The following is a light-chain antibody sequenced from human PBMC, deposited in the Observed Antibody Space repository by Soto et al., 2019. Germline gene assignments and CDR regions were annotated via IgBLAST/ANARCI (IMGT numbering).Light chain of an antibody. CDR2: DAS. J-gene: IGKJ1*01. CDR3: QQYNYWPWT. CDR1: QSVSSN. V-gene: IGKV3-15*01. Sequence: EIVMTQSPATLSVSPGERATLSCRASQSVSSNLAWYQQKPGQAPRLLIYDASTRATDVPGRFSGSGSGTEFTLTISSLQSEDFAVYFCQQYNYWPWTFGQGTKVDI.